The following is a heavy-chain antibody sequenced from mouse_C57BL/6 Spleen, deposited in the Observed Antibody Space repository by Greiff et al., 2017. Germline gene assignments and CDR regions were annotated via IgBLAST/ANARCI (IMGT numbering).Heavy chain of an antibody. CDR3: ARSDGYPYYFDY. J-gene: IGHJ2*01. CDR1: GFTFTDYY. CDR2: IRNKANGYTT. D-gene: IGHD2-3*01. Sequence: EVKLMESGGGLVQPGGSLSLSCAASGFTFTDYYMSWVRQPPGKALEWLGFIRNKANGYTTEYSASVKGRFTISRDNSQSILYLQMNALGAEDSATYYCARSDGYPYYFDYWGQGTTLTVSS. V-gene: IGHV7-3*01.